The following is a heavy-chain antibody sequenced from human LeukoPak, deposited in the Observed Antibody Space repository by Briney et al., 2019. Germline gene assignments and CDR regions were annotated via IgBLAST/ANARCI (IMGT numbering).Heavy chain of an antibody. CDR3: AKDPPSVVANAFHI. V-gene: IGHV3-23*01. J-gene: IGHJ3*02. D-gene: IGHD5-12*01. Sequence: GGSLRLSCAASGFTFSSSVMTWVRQAPGKGLEWVSTISGSGGTTHYADSVKGRFTISRDNSKNTLYLEMDSLRADDTAVYSCAKDPPSVVANAFHIWGQGTMVTVSS. CDR1: GFTFSSSV. CDR2: ISGSGGTT.